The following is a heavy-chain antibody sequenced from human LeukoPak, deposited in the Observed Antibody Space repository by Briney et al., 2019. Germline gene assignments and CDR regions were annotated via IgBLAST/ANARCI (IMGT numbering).Heavy chain of an antibody. Sequence: SETLSLTCTVSGGSISSYYWSWIRQPPGKGLEWIGYIYYSGSTNYNPSLKSRVTISVDTSKNQFSLKLSSVTAADTAVYYCARLRIIAPGDYYYGMDVGGQGTTVTVSS. CDR2: IYYSGST. CDR3: ARLRIIAPGDYYYGMDV. V-gene: IGHV4-59*08. J-gene: IGHJ6*02. CDR1: GGSISSYY. D-gene: IGHD6-13*01.